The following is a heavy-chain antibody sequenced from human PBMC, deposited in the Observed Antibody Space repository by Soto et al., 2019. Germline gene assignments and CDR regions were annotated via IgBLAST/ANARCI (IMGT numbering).Heavy chain of an antibody. J-gene: IGHJ6*02. CDR1: GFTFSNAW. D-gene: IGHD1-26*01. V-gene: IGHV3-15*01. CDR2: IKSKTDGGTT. Sequence: GGSLRLSCAASGFTFSNAWMSWVRQAPGKGLEWVGRIKSKTDGGTTDYAAPVKGRFTISRDDSKNTLYLQMNSLKTEDTAVYYCTTDDVRDWERHPFKGSMYVWGQGTRVSVSS. CDR3: TTDDVRDWERHPFKGSMYV.